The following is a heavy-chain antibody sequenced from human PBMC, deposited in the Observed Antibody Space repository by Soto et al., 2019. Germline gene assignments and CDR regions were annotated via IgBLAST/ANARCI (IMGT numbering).Heavy chain of an antibody. D-gene: IGHD5-12*01. V-gene: IGHV4-59*01. Sequence: QVQLQESGPGLVKPSETLSLTCTVSGGSISSYYWSWIRQPPGKGLEWIGYIYYSGSTNYNPSLKSRVTISVDPSTDQFSLKLSSVTAADTAVYYCARAPDIVATMDREYFYYWGQGTLVTVSS. CDR3: ARAPDIVATMDREYFYY. CDR2: IYYSGST. CDR1: GGSISSYY. J-gene: IGHJ4*02.